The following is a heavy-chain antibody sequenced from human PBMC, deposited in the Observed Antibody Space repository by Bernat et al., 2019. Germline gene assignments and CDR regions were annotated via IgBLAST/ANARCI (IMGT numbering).Heavy chain of an antibody. Sequence: QVQLVESGGGVVQPGRSLRLSCAASGFTFSSYAMHWVRQAPGKGLEGVAVISYDGSNKYYADSVKGRFNISRDNSKNTLYLQMNSLRAEETAVYYCASDLSSGWSLVTTDYYYYGMDVWGQGTTVTVSS. D-gene: IGHD6-19*01. V-gene: IGHV3-30-3*01. CDR2: ISYDGSNK. J-gene: IGHJ6*02. CDR3: ASDLSSGWSLVTTDYYYYGMDV. CDR1: GFTFSSYA.